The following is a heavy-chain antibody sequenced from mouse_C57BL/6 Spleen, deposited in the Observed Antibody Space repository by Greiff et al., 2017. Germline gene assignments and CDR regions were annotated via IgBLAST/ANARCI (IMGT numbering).Heavy chain of an antibody. J-gene: IGHJ2*01. V-gene: IGHV3-6*01. D-gene: IGHD1-1*02. CDR1: GYSITSGYY. Sequence: VQLVESGPGLVKPSQSLSLTCSVTGYSITSGYYWNWIRQFPGNKLEWMGYISYDGSNNYNPSLKNRISITRDTSKNQFFLKLNSVTTEDTATYYCAREVGYWGQGTTLTVSS. CDR2: ISYDGSN. CDR3: AREVGY.